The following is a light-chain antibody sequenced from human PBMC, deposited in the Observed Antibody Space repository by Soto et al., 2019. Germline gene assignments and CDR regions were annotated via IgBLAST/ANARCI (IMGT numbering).Light chain of an antibody. CDR1: QSLRATY. Sequence: EVVLTQSPDTLSLSPGETATLSCRASQSLRATYLAWYQQKPGQAPRLLIYGGSFRATGVPDKFSGRGSGTDFTLSISRLEPEDFAVYYCQQYGSSPWTFGQGTKV. V-gene: IGKV3-20*01. J-gene: IGKJ1*01. CDR2: GGS. CDR3: QQYGSSPWT.